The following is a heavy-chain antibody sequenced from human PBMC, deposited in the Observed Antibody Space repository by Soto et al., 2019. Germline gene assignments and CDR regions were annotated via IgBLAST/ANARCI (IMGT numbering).Heavy chain of an antibody. CDR1: GFTFSSYG. CDR3: AKEKAAAGLYFDY. V-gene: IGHV3-30*18. Sequence: QVQLVESGGGVVQPGRSLRLSCAASGFTFSSYGMHWVRQAPGKGLEWVAVISYDGSNKYYADSVKGRFTISRDNSKNTLYLQMNSLRAEDTAVYYCAKEKAAAGLYFDYWGQGTLVTVSS. J-gene: IGHJ4*02. D-gene: IGHD6-13*01. CDR2: ISYDGSNK.